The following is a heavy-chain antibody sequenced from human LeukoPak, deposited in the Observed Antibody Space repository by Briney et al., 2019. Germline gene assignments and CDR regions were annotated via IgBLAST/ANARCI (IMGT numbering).Heavy chain of an antibody. J-gene: IGHJ4*02. Sequence: SETLSLTCTVSGGSITSSGYYWGWIRQPPGKGLEWTGNIYKSGSAYYNPSLKSRVTISVDTSKKQLSLKLRSVTAADTAVYYCARLRDEGYSYGSLDYWGQGTLVTVSS. CDR2: IYKSGSA. CDR3: ARLRDEGYSYGSLDY. CDR1: GGSITSSGYY. D-gene: IGHD5-18*01. V-gene: IGHV4-39*01.